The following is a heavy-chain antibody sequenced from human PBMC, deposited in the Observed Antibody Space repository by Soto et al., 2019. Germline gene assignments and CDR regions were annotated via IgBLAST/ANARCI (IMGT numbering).Heavy chain of an antibody. V-gene: IGHV1-3*01. Sequence: HVQLVQAGAEVKKPGASVTVSCKASGYTFTSSAMHWVRQSPGQRLEWMGWINAGNGNTKYSQKFQGRVTLTSDTSENTAYIERSSLRAEDTAFYYCARGSGGSDGPWDYWGQGTLVTVSS. CDR3: ARGSGGSDGPWDY. CDR1: GYTFTSSA. CDR2: INAGNGNT. D-gene: IGHD5-12*01. J-gene: IGHJ4*02.